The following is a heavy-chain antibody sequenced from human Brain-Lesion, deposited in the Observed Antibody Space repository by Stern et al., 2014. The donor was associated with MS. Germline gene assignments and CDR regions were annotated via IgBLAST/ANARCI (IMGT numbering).Heavy chain of an antibody. CDR2: LHASGAT. J-gene: IGHJ4*02. V-gene: IGHV4-61*02. D-gene: IGHD1-26*01. CDR1: GASISSGTSY. CDR3: ARGHWELLGNNYFDS. Sequence: VQLGESGPGLVKPSQTLSLTCTVSGASISSGTSYWSWIRQPAGGGLEWIGRLHASGATYYNPSLKSRVTISGDTSKNQFSLNLNSVTAADTAVYYCARGHWELLGNNYFDSWGQGTLVTVSS.